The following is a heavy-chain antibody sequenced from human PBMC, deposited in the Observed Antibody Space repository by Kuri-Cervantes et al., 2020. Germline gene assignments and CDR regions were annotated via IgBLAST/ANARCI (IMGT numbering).Heavy chain of an antibody. CDR3: ARDRIFGVVITDY. V-gene: IGHV1-18*01. CDR2: ISVYTGYT. Sequence: ASVKVSCKASGYSFTSYGIRWVRQAPGQGLEWMGWISVYTGYTNYAQKFQGRVTMTTDTSTSTAYMELRSLRFDDTAVYYCARDRIFGVVITDYWGQGILVTVSS. J-gene: IGHJ4*02. D-gene: IGHD3-3*01. CDR1: GYSFTSYG.